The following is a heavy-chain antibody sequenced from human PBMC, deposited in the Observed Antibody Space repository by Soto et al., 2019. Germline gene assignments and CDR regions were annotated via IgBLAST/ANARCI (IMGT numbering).Heavy chain of an antibody. V-gene: IGHV4-31*03. J-gene: IGHJ5*02. CDR2: ISSSGST. CDR1: GDSIGGVGY. Sequence: KTSETLSLTCTVSGDSIGGVGYWSWIRQFPGRGLEWIGCISSSGSTYYNPPLNNRISLSLDTSQNQFSLKLLSVTAADTAIYYCARSGVTGIVIPSHWFDPWGQGTLVTVSS. CDR3: ARSGVTGIVIPSHWFDP. D-gene: IGHD2-21*02.